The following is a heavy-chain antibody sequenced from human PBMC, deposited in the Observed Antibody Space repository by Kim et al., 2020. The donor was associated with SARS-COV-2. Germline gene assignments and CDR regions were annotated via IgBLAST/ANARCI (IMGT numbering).Heavy chain of an antibody. D-gene: IGHD3-10*01. CDR1: GFTFSSYA. Sequence: GGSLRLSCAASGFTFSSYAMHWVRQAPGKGLEWVAVISYDGSNKYYADSVKGRFTISRDNSKNTLYLQMNSLRAEDTAVYYCARASFGESPYYYYGMDVWGQGTTVTVSS. CDR3: ARASFGESPYYYYGMDV. V-gene: IGHV3-30*04. J-gene: IGHJ6*02. CDR2: ISYDGSNK.